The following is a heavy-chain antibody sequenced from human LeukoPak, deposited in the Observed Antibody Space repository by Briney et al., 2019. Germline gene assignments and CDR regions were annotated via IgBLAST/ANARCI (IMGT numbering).Heavy chain of an antibody. CDR3: ARDPGYEGYYYYYMDV. CDR2: INHSGST. J-gene: IGHJ6*03. V-gene: IGHV4-34*01. Sequence: SETLSLTCAVYGGSFSGYYWSWIRQPPGKGLEWIGEINHSGSTNYNPSLKSRVTISVDTSKNQFSLKLSSVTAADTAVYYCARDPGYEGYYYYYMDVWGKGTTVTVSS. CDR1: GGSFSGYY. D-gene: IGHD5-18*01.